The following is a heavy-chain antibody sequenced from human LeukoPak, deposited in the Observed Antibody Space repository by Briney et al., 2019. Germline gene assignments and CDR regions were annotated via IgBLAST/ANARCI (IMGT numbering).Heavy chain of an antibody. D-gene: IGHD3-16*01. Sequence: ASVKVSCKASGYTFTGYYMHWVRQAPGQGLEWMGWINPNSGGTNYAQKFQGRVTMTRDTSISTAYMELSRLRSDDTAVYYCARAFDPNTFGIPLDAFDIWGQGTMVTVSS. CDR3: ARAFDPNTFGIPLDAFDI. J-gene: IGHJ3*02. CDR2: INPNSGGT. CDR1: GYTFTGYY. V-gene: IGHV1-2*02.